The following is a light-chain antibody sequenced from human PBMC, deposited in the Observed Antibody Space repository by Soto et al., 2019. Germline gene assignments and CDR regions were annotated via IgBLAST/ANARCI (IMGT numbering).Light chain of an antibody. J-gene: IGKJ1*01. Sequence: IVLTQSPGTLSLSQGERATLSCRAIQSVSSSYLAWYQQKPGQAPRLVVYGASSRATGVPDRFSASGSGTDFTLTISSLEPEDFAVYYCQQRSNWPRGTFGQGTKVDIK. CDR2: GAS. V-gene: IGKV3D-20*02. CDR3: QQRSNWPRGT. CDR1: QSVSSSY.